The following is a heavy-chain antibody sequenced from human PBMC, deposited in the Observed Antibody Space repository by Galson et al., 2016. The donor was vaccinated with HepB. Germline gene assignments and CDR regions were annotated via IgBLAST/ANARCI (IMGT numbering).Heavy chain of an antibody. D-gene: IGHD3-10*01. CDR2: IYPGDSDT. Sequence: QSGAEVKKPGESLKISCKGSGYSFSRHWIGWVRQMPGKGLEWMGIIYPGDSDTRYSPSFQGQVTMSVDKSISTAYLQWSSLKASDTAMYYCARSYYYGSGSQIGYYYYYYGMDVWGQGTTVTVSS. J-gene: IGHJ6*02. CDR1: GYSFSRHW. V-gene: IGHV5-51*01. CDR3: ARSYYYGSGSQIGYYYYYYGMDV.